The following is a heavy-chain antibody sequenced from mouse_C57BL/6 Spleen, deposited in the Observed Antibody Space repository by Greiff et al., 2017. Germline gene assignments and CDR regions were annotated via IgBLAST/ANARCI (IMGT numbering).Heavy chain of an antibody. D-gene: IGHD3-1*01. V-gene: IGHV5-16*01. CDR3: ARDSGGYSGMDY. J-gene: IGHJ4*01. CDR1: GFTFSDYY. CDR2: INYDGSST. Sequence: EVKLVESEGGLVQPGSSMKLSCTASGFTFSDYYMAWVRQVPEKGLEWVANINYDGSSTYYLDSLKSRFIISRDNAKNILYLQMSSLKSEDTATYYCARDSGGYSGMDYCGQGTSVPVSS.